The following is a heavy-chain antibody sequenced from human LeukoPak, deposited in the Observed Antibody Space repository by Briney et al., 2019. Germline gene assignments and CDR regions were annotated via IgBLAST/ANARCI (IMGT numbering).Heavy chain of an antibody. D-gene: IGHD6-13*01. CDR1: GFTFSSYA. CDR3: AKEPGIATSANDY. Sequence: GGSLRLSCAASGFTFSSYAMSWVRQAPGKGLEWVSAISGSGGSTYYADSVKGRFTISRDNPENTLYLQMNSLRAEDTAGYYCAKEPGIATSANDYWGQGTLVTVSS. J-gene: IGHJ4*02. CDR2: ISGSGGST. V-gene: IGHV3-23*01.